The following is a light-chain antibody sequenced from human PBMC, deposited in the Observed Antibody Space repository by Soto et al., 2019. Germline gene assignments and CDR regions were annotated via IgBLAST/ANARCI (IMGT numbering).Light chain of an antibody. J-gene: IGKJ1*01. Sequence: EMVLTQSPGTLSGTEGGRGTLSYRASQSVSNNYLAWYQQKPGQAPSLLIYGASNRATGIPDRFSGSGSGKDFTLIISRLEHEDFAVYCCQQYGSSGTFGQGTKVDIK. CDR3: QQYGSSGT. CDR1: QSVSNNY. CDR2: GAS. V-gene: IGKV3-20*01.